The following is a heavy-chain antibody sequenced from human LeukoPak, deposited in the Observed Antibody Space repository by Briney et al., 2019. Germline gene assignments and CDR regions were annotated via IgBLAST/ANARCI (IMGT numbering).Heavy chain of an antibody. V-gene: IGHV1-69*13. Sequence: EASVKVSCKASGGTFSSYAISWVRQAPGQGLEWMGGIIPIFGTANYAQKFQGRVTITADESTSTAYMELSSLRSEDTAVYYCARGRYVVVTATPVNPFDYWGQGTLVTVSS. CDR2: IIPIFGTA. J-gene: IGHJ4*02. D-gene: IGHD2-21*02. CDR1: GGTFSSYA. CDR3: ARGRYVVVTATPVNPFDY.